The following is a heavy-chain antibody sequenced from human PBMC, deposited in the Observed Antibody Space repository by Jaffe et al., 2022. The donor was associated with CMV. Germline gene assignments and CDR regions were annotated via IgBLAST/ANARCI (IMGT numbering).Heavy chain of an antibody. CDR1: GFSFSKYA. D-gene: IGHD6-19*01. Sequence: EVQLIESGGGVAQPGGSLRLSCTASGFSFSKYAMSWARQAPGKGLEWVSTISGNGVSAYYADSVKGRFTISRDNSKNTLYLQLNSLTAEDSAMYHCVRDTSGWYYFDYWGQGTLVTVSS. J-gene: IGHJ4*02. CDR3: VRDTSGWYYFDY. V-gene: IGHV3-23*01. CDR2: ISGNGVSA.